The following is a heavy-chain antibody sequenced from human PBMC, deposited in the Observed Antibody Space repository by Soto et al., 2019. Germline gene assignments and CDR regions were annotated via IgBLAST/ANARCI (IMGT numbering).Heavy chain of an antibody. CDR1: GFTFRSYS. CDR3: ARVGIVGAIYYFDY. Sequence: GGSLRLSCAASGFTFRSYSMNWVRQAPGKGLEWVSYISSSSSTIYYADSVKGRFTISRDNAKNSLYLQMNSLRAEDTAVYYCARVGIVGAIYYFDYWGQGTLVTVSS. V-gene: IGHV3-48*01. D-gene: IGHD1-26*01. CDR2: ISSSSSTI. J-gene: IGHJ4*02.